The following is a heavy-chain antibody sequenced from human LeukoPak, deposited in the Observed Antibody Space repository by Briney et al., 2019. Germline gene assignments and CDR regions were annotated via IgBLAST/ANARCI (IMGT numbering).Heavy chain of an antibody. CDR3: ARKGLASSGYYLDY. Sequence: SETLSLTCAVYGGSFSGYYWSWIRQPPGKGLEWMGEINHSGSTNYKPSLKSRVNLSVDTSKNQFSLKLSSVTAADTAVYYCARKGLASSGYYLDYWGQGTLVIVSS. J-gene: IGHJ4*02. CDR1: GGSFSGYY. D-gene: IGHD3-22*01. V-gene: IGHV4-34*01. CDR2: INHSGST.